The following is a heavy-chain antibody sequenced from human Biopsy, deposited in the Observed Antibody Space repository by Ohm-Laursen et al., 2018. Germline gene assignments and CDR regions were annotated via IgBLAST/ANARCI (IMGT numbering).Heavy chain of an antibody. J-gene: IGHJ5*02. V-gene: IGHV3-53*01. D-gene: IGHD3-3*01. CDR2: INGSGGST. CDR1: GFSFSDNY. CDR3: ARDLYDFCGGCPFDP. Sequence: SLRLSCTASGFSFSDNYMDWVRQAPGKGLECVSVINGSGGSTYYADPVKGRFTISRDNSKNTLYLQMNSLRAEDTAMYYCARDLYDFCGGCPFDPWGQGTLVTVSS.